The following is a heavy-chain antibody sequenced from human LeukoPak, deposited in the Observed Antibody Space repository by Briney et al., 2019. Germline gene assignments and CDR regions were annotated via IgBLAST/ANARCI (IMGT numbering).Heavy chain of an antibody. CDR2: INHSGST. Sequence: SETLSLTCAVYGGSFSGYYWSWIRQPPGKGLEWIGEINHSGSTNYNPSLKSRVTISVDTSKNQFSLKLSSVTAADTAVYYCAREGVVGAYGHFDYWGQGTLVTVSS. D-gene: IGHD2-15*01. CDR1: GGSFSGYY. J-gene: IGHJ4*02. CDR3: AREGVVGAYGHFDY. V-gene: IGHV4-34*01.